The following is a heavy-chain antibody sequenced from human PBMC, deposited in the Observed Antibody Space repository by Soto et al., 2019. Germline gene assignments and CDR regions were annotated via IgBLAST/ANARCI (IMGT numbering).Heavy chain of an antibody. CDR3: ARHPERIAQIGWFDP. CDR1: GFTFSSYS. Sequence: EVQLVESGGGLVQPGGSLRLSCAASGFTFSSYSMNWVRQAPGKGLEWVSYISSSSSTIYYADSVKGRFTISRDNAKNSLYLQMNSLRAEETAVYYCARHPERIAQIGWFDPWCQGTLVTVSS. D-gene: IGHD6-13*01. CDR2: ISSSSSTI. V-gene: IGHV3-48*01. J-gene: IGHJ5*02.